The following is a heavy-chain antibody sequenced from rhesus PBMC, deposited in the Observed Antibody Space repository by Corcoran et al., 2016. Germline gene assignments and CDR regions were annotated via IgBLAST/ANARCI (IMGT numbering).Heavy chain of an antibody. CDR1: GFTFSSYG. D-gene: IGHD3-3*01. V-gene: IGHV3-54*02. CDR2: VSYDGSKK. CDR3: ARDSPVLQYLDWVYLFDY. Sequence: EVQLVESGGGLVQPGGSLRISCAASGFTFSSYGMHWVRQAPGQGLEWVAVVSYDGSKKYYADSVKDRFTISRDNSKNMLYLQRINLKLEDTAVYYCARDSPVLQYLDWVYLFDYRGQGVLVTVSS. J-gene: IGHJ4*01.